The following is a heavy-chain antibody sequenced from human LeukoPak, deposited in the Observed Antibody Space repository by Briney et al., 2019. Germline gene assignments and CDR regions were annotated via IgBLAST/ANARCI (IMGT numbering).Heavy chain of an antibody. CDR1: GGSISSYS. CDR3: ARESFDYGFDY. Sequence: PSETLSLTCTVTGGSISSYSWGWIRQPPGKGLEWIGYIYYSGSTNYNPSLKSRVTISVDTSKNQFSLKLSSVTAADTAVYYCARESFDYGFDYWGQGTLVTVSS. J-gene: IGHJ4*02. V-gene: IGHV4-59*01. CDR2: IYYSGST. D-gene: IGHD4-17*01.